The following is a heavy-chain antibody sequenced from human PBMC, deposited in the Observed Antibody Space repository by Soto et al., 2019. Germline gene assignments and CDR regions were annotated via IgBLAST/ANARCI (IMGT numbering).Heavy chain of an antibody. J-gene: IGHJ2*01. CDR1: GGSISSYY. V-gene: IGHV4-59*01. CDR2: IYYSGST. Sequence: QVQLQESGPGLVKPSETLSLTCTVSGGSISSYYWSWIRQPPGKGLEWIGYIYYSGSTNYNPSLKSRVTISVDTSKNQFSLKLSSVTAADTAVYYCARVGLGIAAAGTIRYFDLWGRGTLVTVSS. D-gene: IGHD6-13*01. CDR3: ARVGLGIAAAGTIRYFDL.